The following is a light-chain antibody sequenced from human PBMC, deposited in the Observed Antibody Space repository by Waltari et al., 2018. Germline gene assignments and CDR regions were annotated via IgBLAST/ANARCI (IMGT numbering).Light chain of an antibody. CDR2: GAS. V-gene: IGKV3-15*01. CDR3: QQYNNWPLT. CDR1: QIVSRN. J-gene: IGKJ4*01. Sequence: EIVMTQSPATLSVSPGERATLSCRASQIVSRNLAWYQKKPGQAPRLLIYGASTRATGIPARFSGSGSGTEFTLTISSLQSEDFAVYYCQQYNNWPLTFGGGTKVEIK.